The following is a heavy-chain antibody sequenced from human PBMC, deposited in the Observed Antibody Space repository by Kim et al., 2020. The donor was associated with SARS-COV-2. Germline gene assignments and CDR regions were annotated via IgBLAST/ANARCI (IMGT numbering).Heavy chain of an antibody. CDR1: GGSISSSSYY. J-gene: IGHJ5*02. D-gene: IGHD3-9*01. CDR3: ARQRYFDWLEVVGSWFDP. V-gene: IGHV4-39*01. Sequence: SETLSLTCTVSGGSISSSSYYWGWIRQPPGKGLEWIGSIYYSGSTYYNPSLKSRVTISVDTSKNQFSLKLSSVTAADTAVYYCARQRYFDWLEVVGSWFDPWGQGTLVTVSS. CDR2: IYYSGST.